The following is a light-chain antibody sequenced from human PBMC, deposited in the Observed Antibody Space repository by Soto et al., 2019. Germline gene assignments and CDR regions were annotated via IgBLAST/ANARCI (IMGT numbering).Light chain of an antibody. CDR3: SSYRGSATYV. Sequence: AALTQPASVSGSPGQTITISCTETSSDVGRYKFVSWYQQHPGKAPRLMIFDVSNRPSRVSDRFSGSKSGNTASLTISRLRSEDEAIYYCSSYRGSATYVFGTGTKVTV. CDR2: DVS. CDR1: SSDVGRYKF. V-gene: IGLV2-14*03. J-gene: IGLJ1*01.